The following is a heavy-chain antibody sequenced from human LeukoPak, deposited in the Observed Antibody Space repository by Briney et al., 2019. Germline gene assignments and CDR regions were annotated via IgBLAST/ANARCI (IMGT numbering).Heavy chain of an antibody. CDR2: IYYSGST. J-gene: IGHJ4*02. Sequence: SETLSLTCTVSGGSISSSSYYWGWVRQPPGKGLEWIGSIYYSGSTYYNPSLKSRVTISVDTSKNQFSLKLSSVTAADTAVYYCARDLSYYDSSLAPYYFDYWGQGTLVTVSS. CDR1: GGSISSSSYY. CDR3: ARDLSYYDSSLAPYYFDY. D-gene: IGHD3-22*01. V-gene: IGHV4-39*07.